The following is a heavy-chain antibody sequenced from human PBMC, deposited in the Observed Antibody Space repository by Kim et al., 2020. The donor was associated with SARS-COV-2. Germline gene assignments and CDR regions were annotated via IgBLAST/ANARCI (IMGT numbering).Heavy chain of an antibody. CDR1: GGSISSYY. V-gene: IGHV4-59*01. CDR3: ARGLHYDILTGYSPYYYY. J-gene: IGHJ6*01. CDR2: IYYSGST. D-gene: IGHD3-9*01. Sequence: SETLSLTCTVSGGSISSYYWSWIRQPPGKGLEWIGYIYYSGSTNYNPSLKSRVTISVDTSKNQFSLKLSSVTAADTAVYYCARGLHYDILTGYSPYYYY.